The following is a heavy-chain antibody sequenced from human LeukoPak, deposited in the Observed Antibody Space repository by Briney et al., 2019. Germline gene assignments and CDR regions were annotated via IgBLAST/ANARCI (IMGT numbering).Heavy chain of an antibody. J-gene: IGHJ4*02. CDR3: AKGRMITFGGVIVGNYFDY. CDR1: GFTFSSYG. CDR2: ISYDGSNK. V-gene: IGHV3-30*18. Sequence: GGSLRLSCAASGFTFSSYGMHWVRQAPGKGLEWVAVISYDGSNKYYADSVKGRFTISRDNSKNTLYLQMYSLRAEDTAVYYCAKGRMITFGGVIVGNYFDYWGQGTLVTVSS. D-gene: IGHD3-16*02.